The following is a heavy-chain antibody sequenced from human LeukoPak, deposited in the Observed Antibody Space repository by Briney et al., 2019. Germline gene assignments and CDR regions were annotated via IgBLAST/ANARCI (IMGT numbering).Heavy chain of an antibody. Sequence: GGSLRLSCAASGFMFSSNWMSWVRLAPGKGLEWVAVIWYDGSNKYYADSVKGRFTISRDNSKNTLYLQMNSLRAEDTAVYYCAGTRRYYDSSGYLDYWGQGTLVTVSS. CDR2: IWYDGSNK. CDR1: GFMFSSNW. J-gene: IGHJ4*02. V-gene: IGHV3-33*08. D-gene: IGHD3-22*01. CDR3: AGTRRYYDSSGYLDY.